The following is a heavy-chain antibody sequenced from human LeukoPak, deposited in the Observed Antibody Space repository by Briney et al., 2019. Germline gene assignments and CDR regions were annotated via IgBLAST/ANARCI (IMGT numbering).Heavy chain of an antibody. D-gene: IGHD1-7*01. Sequence: GESLKISCKGSGYIFTSYWIGWVRQMPGKGLEWMGIIYPGDSDTRYSPSFQGQVTISADQSISTAYLQWSSLKASDTAMYYCARSTGTSSSYYYMDVWGKGTTVTVSS. V-gene: IGHV5-51*01. CDR2: IYPGDSDT. CDR3: ARSTGTSSSYYYMDV. J-gene: IGHJ6*03. CDR1: GYIFTSYW.